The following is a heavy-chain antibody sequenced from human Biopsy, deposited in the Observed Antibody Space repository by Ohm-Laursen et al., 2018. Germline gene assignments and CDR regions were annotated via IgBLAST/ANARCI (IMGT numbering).Heavy chain of an antibody. D-gene: IGHD3-16*01. V-gene: IGHV4-34*01. J-gene: IGHJ6*02. CDR3: ARAVDYYDPYYYYGLDV. CDR2: INHSGRT. Sequence: GTLSLTCVVYGESFNGYYWSWIRQTPGKGLEWIGEINHSGRTNYNPSLKSRVTISVDTSKNQFSLKVRSVTAADTAVYYCARAVDYYDPYYYYGLDVWGQGTTVTVSS. CDR1: GESFNGYY.